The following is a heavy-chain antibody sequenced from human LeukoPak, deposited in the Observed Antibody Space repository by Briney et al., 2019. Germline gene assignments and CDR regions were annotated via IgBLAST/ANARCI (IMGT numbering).Heavy chain of an antibody. D-gene: IGHD3-9*01. J-gene: IGHJ1*01. V-gene: IGHV2-5*02. CDR3: AHSRKRRLRYFDWPPNLGYFQH. CDR2: IYWDDDK. Sequence: SGPTLVNPTQTLTLTCTFSGFSLSTSGVGVGWIRQPPGKALEWLALIYWDDDKRYSPSLKIRLTITKDTSKDQVVLTMTNMDPVDTATYYCAHSRKRRLRYFDWPPNLGYFQHWGQGTLVTVSS. CDR1: GFSLSTSGVG.